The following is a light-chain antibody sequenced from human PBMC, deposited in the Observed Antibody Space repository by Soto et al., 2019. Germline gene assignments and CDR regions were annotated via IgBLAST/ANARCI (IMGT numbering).Light chain of an antibody. V-gene: IGLV2-14*03. CDR1: SSDIGVYNF. Sequence: QSALTQPASVSGSPGQSITISCTGTSSDIGVYNFVSWYQQHPGKAPKLMIYDVSNRPSGVSNRFSGSKSGNTASLTISGLQAEDEADYYCCSYPSNTVIFGGGTKLTVL. J-gene: IGLJ2*01. CDR3: CSYPSNTVI. CDR2: DVS.